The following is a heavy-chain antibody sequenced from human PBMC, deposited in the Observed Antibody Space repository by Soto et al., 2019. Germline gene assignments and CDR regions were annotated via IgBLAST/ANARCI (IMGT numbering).Heavy chain of an antibody. CDR2: ISAHNGNT. CDR1: GYIFPSYG. V-gene: IGHV1-18*01. J-gene: IGHJ4*02. D-gene: IGHD6-19*01. CDR3: ARDGGGWPDS. Sequence: QVHMVQSGAEVKKPGASVKVSCKASGYIFPSYGISWVRQAPGQGLVWMGWISAHNGNTKYAQKFQGRVTMTTDISTSTAHMELRGLRSDDTAVYYCARDGGGWPDSWGQGTLVTVSS.